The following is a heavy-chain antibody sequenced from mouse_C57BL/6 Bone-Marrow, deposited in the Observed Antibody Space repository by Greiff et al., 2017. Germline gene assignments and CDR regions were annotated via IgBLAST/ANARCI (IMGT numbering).Heavy chain of an antibody. Sequence: QVTLKESGPGILQSSQTLSLTCSFSGFSLSTSGMGVSWIRQPSGKGLEWLAHIYWDDDKRYNPSLKSRLTISKDTSRNQVFLKITSVDTADTATYYCARTAGSFFAYWGQGTLVTVSA. CDR1: GFSLSTSGMG. D-gene: IGHD1-1*01. J-gene: IGHJ3*01. V-gene: IGHV8-12*01. CDR3: ARTAGSFFAY. CDR2: IYWDDDK.